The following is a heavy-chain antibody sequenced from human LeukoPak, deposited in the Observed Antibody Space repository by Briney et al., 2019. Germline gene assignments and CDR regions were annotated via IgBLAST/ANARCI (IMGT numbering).Heavy chain of an antibody. V-gene: IGHV4-59*08. CDR1: GGSISSYY. D-gene: IGHD2-21*02. CDR2: IYYSGST. Sequence: PSETLSLTCTVSGGSISSYYWSWFRQPPGKGLEWIGYIYYSGSTNYNPSLKSRVTISVDTSKNQFSLKLSSVTAADTAVYYCARGLQLAYCGGDCYPRDAFDIWGQGTMVTVSS. J-gene: IGHJ3*02. CDR3: ARGLQLAYCGGDCYPRDAFDI.